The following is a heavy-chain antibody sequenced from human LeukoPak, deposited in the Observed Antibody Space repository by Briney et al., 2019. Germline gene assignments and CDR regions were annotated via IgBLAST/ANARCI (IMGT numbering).Heavy chain of an antibody. Sequence: EGSLRLSCAASGFTFSKFPMGWVRQAPGRGLEWVSAISASGDVTFYADSLRGRFTISRDNSKSTLYLQMNGLRAEDTAVYSCARGNSYMDVWGKGTTVTVSS. J-gene: IGHJ6*03. CDR2: ISASGDVT. CDR1: GFTFSKFP. CDR3: ARGNSYMDV. V-gene: IGHV3-23*01.